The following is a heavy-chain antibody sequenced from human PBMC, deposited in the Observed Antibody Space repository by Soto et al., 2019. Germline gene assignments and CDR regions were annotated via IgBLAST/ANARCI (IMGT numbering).Heavy chain of an antibody. CDR3: ASLNQLAATPTVY. D-gene: IGHD2-15*01. CDR2: ISYDGSNK. V-gene: IGHV3-30-3*01. CDR1: GFTFSSYA. Sequence: QVQLVESGGGVVQPGRSLRLSCAASGFTFSSYAMHWVRQAPGKGLEWVAVISYDGSNKYYADSVKGRFTISRDNSKNTMYLQMNSLRAEDTAMYYCASLNQLAATPTVYWGQGTLVTVSS. J-gene: IGHJ4*02.